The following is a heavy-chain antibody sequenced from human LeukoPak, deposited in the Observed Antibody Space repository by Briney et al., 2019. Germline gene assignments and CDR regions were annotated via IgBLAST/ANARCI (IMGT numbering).Heavy chain of an antibody. CDR3: ARGGIYSSSW. J-gene: IGHJ4*02. CDR1: VYTFTGYY. CDR2: INSNSGCT. D-gene: IGHD6-13*01. Sequence: ASVKVSCKASVYTFTGYYMHWVRQAPGQGLEWMGWINSNSGCTNYTQKFQGRVTMTRDTSISTAYMELSRLRSDDTAVYYCARGGIYSSSWWGQGTLVTVSS. V-gene: IGHV1-2*02.